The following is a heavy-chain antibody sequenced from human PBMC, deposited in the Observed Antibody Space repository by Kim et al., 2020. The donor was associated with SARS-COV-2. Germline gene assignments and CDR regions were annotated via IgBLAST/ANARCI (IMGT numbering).Heavy chain of an antibody. CDR1: GFTFSSYG. J-gene: IGHJ6*02. D-gene: IGHD4-17*01. Sequence: GGSLRLSCAASGFTFSSYGMHWVRQAPGKGLEWVAVISYDGSNKYYADSVKGRFTISRDNSKNTLYLQMNSLRAEDTAVYYCAKDTDYYGLDVWGQGTTVTVSS. CDR2: ISYDGSNK. CDR3: AKDTDYYGLDV. V-gene: IGHV3-30*18.